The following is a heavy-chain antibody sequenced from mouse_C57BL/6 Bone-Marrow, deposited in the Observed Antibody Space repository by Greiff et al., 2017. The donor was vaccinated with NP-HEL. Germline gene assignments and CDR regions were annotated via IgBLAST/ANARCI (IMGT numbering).Heavy chain of an antibody. J-gene: IGHJ2*01. D-gene: IGHD1-1*01. CDR2: IYPGSGNT. CDR3: ARFPSIYYYGSSSYYFDY. CDR1: GYSFTSYY. Sequence: VQLQQSGPELVKPGASVKISCKASGYSFTSYYIHWVKQRPGQGLEWIGWIYPGSGNTKYNEKFKGKATLTADTSSSTAYMQLSSLTSEDSAVYYCARFPSIYYYGSSSYYFDYWGQGTTLTVSS. V-gene: IGHV1-66*01.